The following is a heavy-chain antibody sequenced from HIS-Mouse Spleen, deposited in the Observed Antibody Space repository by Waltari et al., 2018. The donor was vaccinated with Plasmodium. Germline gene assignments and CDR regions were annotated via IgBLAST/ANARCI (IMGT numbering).Heavy chain of an antibody. CDR1: GFTFSSYD. CDR3: ARGRWNHAFDI. Sequence: EVQLVESGGGLVQPGGSLSLSCAASGFTFSSYDMHWARQATGKGLEWVSAIGTAGDTYYPGSVKGRFTISRENAKNSLYLQMNSLRAGDTAVYYCARGRWNHAFDIWGQGTMVTVSS. D-gene: IGHD1-1*01. CDR2: IGTAGDT. V-gene: IGHV3-13*01. J-gene: IGHJ3*02.